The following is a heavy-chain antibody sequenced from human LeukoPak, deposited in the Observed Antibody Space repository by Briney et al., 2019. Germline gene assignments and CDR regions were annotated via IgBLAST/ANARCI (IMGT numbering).Heavy chain of an antibody. D-gene: IGHD3-10*01. V-gene: IGHV3-23*01. CDR3: AASVRGVTSFDY. CDR2: IGGSGGVT. Sequence: GGSLRLSCAASGFTFSTYALTWVRQAPGKGLEWVSTIGGSGGVTYYADSVKGRFTISRDNAKNSLYLHMNSLRAEDTAVYYCAASVRGVTSFDYWGQGTLDTVSS. CDR1: GFTFSTYA. J-gene: IGHJ4*02.